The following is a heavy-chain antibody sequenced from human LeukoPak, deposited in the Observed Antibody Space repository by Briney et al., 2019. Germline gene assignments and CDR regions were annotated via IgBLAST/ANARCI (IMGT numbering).Heavy chain of an antibody. Sequence: SETLSLTCTVPGGSISSYYWSWIRQPAGKGLEWIGRLYTSGSTNYNPSLKSRVTMSGDTSKNQLSLKLRSVTAADTAVYYCARDRDYYDSSGYWTPLDYWGQGTLVTVSS. J-gene: IGHJ4*02. CDR3: ARDRDYYDSSGYWTPLDY. CDR1: GGSISSYY. V-gene: IGHV4-4*07. CDR2: LYTSGST. D-gene: IGHD3-22*01.